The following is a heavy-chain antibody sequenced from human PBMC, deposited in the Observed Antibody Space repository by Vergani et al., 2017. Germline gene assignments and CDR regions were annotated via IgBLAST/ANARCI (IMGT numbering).Heavy chain of an antibody. CDR2: ISYDGSNK. CDR1: GFTFSSYA. Sequence: QVQLVESGGGVVQPGRSLRLSCAASGFTFSSYAMHWVRQAPGKGLEWVAVISYDGSNKYYADSVKGRFTISRDNSKNTLYLQMNSLRAEDTAVYYCARDILVDIITHAFDIWGQGRMVTGAS. V-gene: IGHV3-30-3*01. CDR3: ARDILVDIITHAFDI. D-gene: IGHD3-22*01. J-gene: IGHJ3*02.